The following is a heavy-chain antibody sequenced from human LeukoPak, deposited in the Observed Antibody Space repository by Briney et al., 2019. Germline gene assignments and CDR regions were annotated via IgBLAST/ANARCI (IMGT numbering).Heavy chain of an antibody. D-gene: IGHD3-22*01. CDR3: AREIKDSSGYYGDYFDY. CDR2: INPNSGGT. Sequence: ASVKVSCKASGYTFTSYAMNWVRQAPGQGLEWMGWINPNSGGTNYAQKFQGRVTMTRDTSISTAYMELSRLRSDDTAVYYCAREIKDSSGYYGDYFDYWGQGTLVTVSS. V-gene: IGHV1-2*02. J-gene: IGHJ4*02. CDR1: GYTFTSYA.